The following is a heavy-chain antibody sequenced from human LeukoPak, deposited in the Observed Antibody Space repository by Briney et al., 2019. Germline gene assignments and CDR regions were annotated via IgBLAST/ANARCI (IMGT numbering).Heavy chain of an antibody. Sequence: GRSLRLSCAASGFTFSSYGMHWVRQAPGQGLEWVAVISYDGSNKYYADSVKGRFTISRDNSKNTVYLQMGSLRPEDTAVYYCARARVAAKSGYMDVWGRGTTVTISS. V-gene: IGHV3-30*03. J-gene: IGHJ6*03. CDR3: ARARVAAKSGYMDV. CDR1: GFTFSSYG. D-gene: IGHD2-15*01. CDR2: ISYDGSNK.